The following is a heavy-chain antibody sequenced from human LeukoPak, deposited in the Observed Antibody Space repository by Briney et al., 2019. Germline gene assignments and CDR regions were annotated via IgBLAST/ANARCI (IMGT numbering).Heavy chain of an antibody. CDR2: IKQDGSEK. J-gene: IGHJ4*02. Sequence: GGSLRLSCAASGFTFSSYGMHWVRQAPGKGLEWVANIKQDGSEKYYVDSVKGRFTISRDNAKNSLYLQMNSLRAEDTAVYYCARGGIQLWSPSDYWGQGTLVTVSS. CDR1: GFTFSSYG. D-gene: IGHD5-18*01. V-gene: IGHV3-7*01. CDR3: ARGGIQLWSPSDY.